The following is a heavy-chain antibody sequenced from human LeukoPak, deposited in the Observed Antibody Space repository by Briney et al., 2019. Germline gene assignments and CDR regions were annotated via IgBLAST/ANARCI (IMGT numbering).Heavy chain of an antibody. V-gene: IGHV7-4-1*02. J-gene: IGHJ4*02. CDR3: ARVRSRFGVVIFDY. D-gene: IGHD3-3*01. CDR2: INTNTGNP. CDR1: GYTFTGYY. Sequence: ASVKVSCKASGYTFTGYYMHWVRQAPGQGLEWMGWINTNTGNPTYAQGFTGRFVFSLDTSVSTAYLQISSLKAEDTAVYYCARVRSRFGVVIFDYWGQGTLVTVSS.